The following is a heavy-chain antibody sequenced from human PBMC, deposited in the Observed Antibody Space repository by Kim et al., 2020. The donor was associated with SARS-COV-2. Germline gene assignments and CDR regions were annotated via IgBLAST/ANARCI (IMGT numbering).Heavy chain of an antibody. Sequence: DSVKGRFTISRANSKSTLYLQRNSLRAEDTAVYYCAKDRYIVVVPAATVVWGQGTLVTVSS. D-gene: IGHD2-2*01. CDR3: AKDRYIVVVPAATVV. V-gene: IGHV3-23*01. J-gene: IGHJ4*02.